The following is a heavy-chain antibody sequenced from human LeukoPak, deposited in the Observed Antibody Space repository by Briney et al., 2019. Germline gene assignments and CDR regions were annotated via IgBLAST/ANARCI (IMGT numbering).Heavy chain of an antibody. J-gene: IGHJ4*02. V-gene: IGHV4-38-2*02. CDR3: AGLPSYNWNPLFDY. CDR1: GFSISSGYY. D-gene: IGHD1-20*01. CDR2: INHSGST. Sequence: PSETLSLTCTVSGFSISSGYYWDWIRQPPGKGLEWIGSINHSGSTYYNPSLKSRFTMSADTSKNQFSLILSSVTAADTAVYYCAGLPSYNWNPLFDYWGQGTLVTVSS.